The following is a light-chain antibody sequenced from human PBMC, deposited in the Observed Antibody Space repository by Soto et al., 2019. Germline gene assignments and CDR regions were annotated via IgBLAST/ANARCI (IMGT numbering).Light chain of an antibody. Sequence: DIQMTQSPSSLSASVGDRATITCRASQGLSNYLAWYQQKPGQVPKLMIYAASNLQSVGPSRFSGSGSGTVFILTISSLQPEVVATYYCQKYNSAPWTFGQGTKVEIK. J-gene: IGKJ1*01. CDR3: QKYNSAPWT. V-gene: IGKV1-27*01. CDR1: QGLSNY. CDR2: AAS.